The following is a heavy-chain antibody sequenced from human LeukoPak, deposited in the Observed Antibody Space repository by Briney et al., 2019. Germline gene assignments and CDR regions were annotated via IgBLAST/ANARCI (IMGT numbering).Heavy chain of an antibody. CDR2: ISGSGGST. Sequence: PGGSLRLSCAGSGFTFRIYAMSWVRQAPGKGLEWVSAISGSGGSTYYADSVKGRFTISRDNSKNTLYLQMNSLRVEDTAVYYCATFGGFPDYWGQGTLVTVSS. V-gene: IGHV3-23*01. CDR1: GFTFRIYA. J-gene: IGHJ4*02. CDR3: ATFGGFPDY. D-gene: IGHD2-15*01.